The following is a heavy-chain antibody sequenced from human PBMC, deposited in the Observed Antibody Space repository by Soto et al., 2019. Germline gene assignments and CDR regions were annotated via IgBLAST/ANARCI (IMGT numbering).Heavy chain of an antibody. V-gene: IGHV4-59*08. D-gene: IGHD1-1*01. CDR2: IYYSGST. J-gene: IGHJ4*02. Sequence: SETLSLTCTVSGGSISSYYWSWIRQPPGKGLEWIGYIYYSGSTNYNPSLKSRVTISVDTSKNQFSLKLSSVTAADTAVYYCARLTDSGNTPSNTLDYWGQGTLVTVSS. CDR3: ARLTDSGNTPSNTLDY. CDR1: GGSISSYY.